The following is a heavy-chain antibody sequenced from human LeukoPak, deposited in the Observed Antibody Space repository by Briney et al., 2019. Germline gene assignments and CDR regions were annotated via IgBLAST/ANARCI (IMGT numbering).Heavy chain of an antibody. CDR3: AKDGTYYYGSGSYYIDY. D-gene: IGHD3-10*01. Sequence: GRSLRLSCAASGFTFSSYGMHWVRQAPGKGLEWVAVISYDGSNKYYADSVKGRFTISRDNSKNTLYLQMNSLRAEDTAVYYCAKDGTYYYGSGSYYIDYWGQGTLVTVYS. CDR2: ISYDGSNK. J-gene: IGHJ4*02. V-gene: IGHV3-30*18. CDR1: GFTFSSYG.